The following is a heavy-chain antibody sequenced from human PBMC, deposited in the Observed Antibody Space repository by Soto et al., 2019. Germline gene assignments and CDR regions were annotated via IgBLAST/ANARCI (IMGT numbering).Heavy chain of an antibody. CDR3: ARSYVTSRPIDF. CDR1: GYSLTGYY. J-gene: IGHJ4*02. V-gene: IGHV1-46*01. Sequence: GASVKVSCKASGYSLTGYYMHWVRRAPGQGLEWMGITNPRDGSTSYAQRFQGRVTMTSDTPTSTVYMEMSSLRSDDTAMYFCARSYVTSRPIDFWGQGTLVTVSS. CDR2: TNPRDGST. D-gene: IGHD3-10*02.